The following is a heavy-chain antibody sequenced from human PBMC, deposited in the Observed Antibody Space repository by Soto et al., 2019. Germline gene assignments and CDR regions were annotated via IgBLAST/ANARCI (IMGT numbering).Heavy chain of an antibody. CDR1: GDNVSSNSAA. V-gene: IGHV6-1*01. CDR3: ARSPNVLPWFGAHGGFDY. CDR2: TYYRSKWYN. Sequence: QVQLQQSGPGLVKPSQTLSLTCAISGDNVSSNSAAWNWIRQSPSRGLEWLGRTYYRSKWYNDYSVSVKSRIIINPDTSKNQFSLQLKSVTPEDTAVYYCARSPNVLPWFGAHGGFDYWGQGTLVTVSS. J-gene: IGHJ4*02. D-gene: IGHD3-10*01.